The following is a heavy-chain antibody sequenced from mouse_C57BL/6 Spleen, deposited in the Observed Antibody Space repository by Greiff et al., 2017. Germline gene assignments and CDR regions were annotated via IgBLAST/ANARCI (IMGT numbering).Heavy chain of an antibody. Sequence: VQLQQPGAELVMPGASVKLSCKASGYTFTSYWMHWVKQRPGQGLEWIGEIDPSDSYTNYNQKFKGKSTLAVDKSSSTAYMQLSSLKSEDAAVYYCASGNSNYVFAYWGQGTLGTVSA. J-gene: IGHJ3*01. CDR2: IDPSDSYT. CDR1: GYTFTSYW. D-gene: IGHD2-5*01. V-gene: IGHV1-69*01. CDR3: ASGNSNYVFAY.